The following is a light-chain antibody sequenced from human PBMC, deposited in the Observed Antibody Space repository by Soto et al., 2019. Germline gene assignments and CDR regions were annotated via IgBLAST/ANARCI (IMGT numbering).Light chain of an antibody. CDR2: GAS. V-gene: IGKV3-20*01. CDR1: QSVRSSD. Sequence: EIVLTQSPGPLCLSPGDRATLSCRASQSVRSSDLAWYQQKPGQAPRLLIYGASSKASGIPDRFSGSGSGTDFTLTVSRLEPEDFAVYFCQQYGSSRTFGEGTKVDIK. J-gene: IGKJ4*01. CDR3: QQYGSSRT.